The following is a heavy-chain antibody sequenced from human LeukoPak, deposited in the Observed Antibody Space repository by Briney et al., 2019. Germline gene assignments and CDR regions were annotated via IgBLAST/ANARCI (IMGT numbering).Heavy chain of an antibody. CDR3: ARDGPAAGAFDF. CDR1: GFTFDEYG. CDR2: INGNSGST. J-gene: IGHJ3*01. V-gene: IGHV3-20*04. D-gene: IGHD6-13*01. Sequence: GGSLRLSCAASGFTFDEYGMSWVRQAPGKGLEWVSGINGNSGSTGYADCVKGRFAVSRDNAKNSLYLQMDSLRAEDTAFYYCARDGPAAGAFDFWGHGTVVTVSS.